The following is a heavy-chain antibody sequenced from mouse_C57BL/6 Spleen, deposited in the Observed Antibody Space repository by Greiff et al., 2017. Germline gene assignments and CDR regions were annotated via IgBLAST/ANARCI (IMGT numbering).Heavy chain of an antibody. CDR3: ARPLLLRPFAY. CDR2: INPNNGGT. D-gene: IGHD1-1*01. J-gene: IGHJ3*01. V-gene: IGHV1-22*01. Sequence: SGPELVKPGASVKMSCKASGYTFTDYNMHWVKQSHGKSLEWIGYINPNNGGTSYNQKFKGKATLTVNKSSSTAYMELRSLTSEDSAVYYCARPLLLRPFAYWGQGTLVTVSA. CDR1: GYTFTDYN.